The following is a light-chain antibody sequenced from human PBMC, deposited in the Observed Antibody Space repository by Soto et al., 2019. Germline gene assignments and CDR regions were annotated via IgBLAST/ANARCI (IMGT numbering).Light chain of an antibody. V-gene: IGLV1-40*01. Sequence: QAVVTQPPSVSGAPGQSITISCSGSSSNIGAGYDIHWYQQLPGTAPKLLSYGNSNRPSGVPDRFSGSKSGTSASLAITGLQAEDEADYYCQSYDSSLGRVFGGGTKVTVL. J-gene: IGLJ3*02. CDR3: QSYDSSLGRV. CDR1: SSNIGAGYD. CDR2: GNS.